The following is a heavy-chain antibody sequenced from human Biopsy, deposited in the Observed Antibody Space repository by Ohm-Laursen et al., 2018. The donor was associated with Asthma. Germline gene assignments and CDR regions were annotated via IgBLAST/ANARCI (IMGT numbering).Heavy chain of an antibody. V-gene: IGHV3-11*01. CDR3: ARVFESSEWGPFYHFGLDV. D-gene: IGHD6-25*01. Sequence: TLSLTSSVFSFCDYYITWMRQAPGVWLEWVSSVSRSGSTTYPAESVKGRFTISRDNAQKSLFLQMGSLRAEDTAIYYCARVFESSEWGPFYHFGLDVWGQGTTVAVSS. J-gene: IGHJ6*02. CDR2: VSRSGSTT. CDR1: VFSFCDYY.